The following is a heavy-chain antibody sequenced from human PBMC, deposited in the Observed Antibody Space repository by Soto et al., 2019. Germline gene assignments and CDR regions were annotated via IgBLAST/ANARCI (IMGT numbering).Heavy chain of an antibody. CDR1: GGSITDYS. CDR3: ARDLGVVVTADNWFDP. J-gene: IGHJ5*02. CDR2: IFSSGST. V-gene: IGHV4-4*07. Sequence: SETLSLTCTVSGGSITDYSWVWIRQPAGKGLEWIGRIFSSGSTNYNPSLKGRITMSLDTSKNQFSLKLNSATATDTAVYFCARDLGVVVTADNWFDPWRQGILVTVSS. D-gene: IGHD2-21*02.